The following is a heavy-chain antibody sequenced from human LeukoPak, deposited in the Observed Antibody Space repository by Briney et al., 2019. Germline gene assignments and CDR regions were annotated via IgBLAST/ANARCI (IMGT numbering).Heavy chain of an antibody. CDR3: ARAPEQWLVDYYFDY. V-gene: IGHV1-2*04. D-gene: IGHD6-19*01. Sequence: ASVKVSCKASGYTFTGYYMHWVRQALGQGLEWMGWINPNSGGTNYAQKFQGWVTMTRDTSISTAYMELSRLRSDDTAVYYCARAPEQWLVDYYFDYWGQGTLVTVSS. CDR1: GYTFTGYY. J-gene: IGHJ4*02. CDR2: INPNSGGT.